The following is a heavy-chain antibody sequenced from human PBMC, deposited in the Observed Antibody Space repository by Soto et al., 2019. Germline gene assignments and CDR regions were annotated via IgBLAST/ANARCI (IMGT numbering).Heavy chain of an antibody. J-gene: IGHJ6*02. Sequence: SVKVSCKASGGTFSSYAISWVRQAPGQGLEWMGGIIPIFGTANYAQKFQGRVTITADESTSTAYMELSSLRSEDTAVYYCARAGTIQADSGIMDVWGQGTTVTVSS. D-gene: IGHD3-3*01. CDR1: GGTFSSYA. V-gene: IGHV1-69*13. CDR3: ARAGTIQADSGIMDV. CDR2: IIPIFGTA.